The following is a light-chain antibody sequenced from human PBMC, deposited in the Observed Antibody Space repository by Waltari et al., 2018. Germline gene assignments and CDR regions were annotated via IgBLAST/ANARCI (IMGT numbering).Light chain of an antibody. CDR3: QQRSNWPIT. J-gene: IGKJ5*01. CDR1: QSVSSY. CDR2: DAS. V-gene: IGKV3-11*01. Sequence: EIVLTQSPATLSLSPGERATLSCRSSQSVSSYLAWYQRKPGPAPRLPISDASNRATGIPARFSGSGSGTDFTLTISSLEPEDFAVYYCQQRSNWPITFGQGTRLEMK.